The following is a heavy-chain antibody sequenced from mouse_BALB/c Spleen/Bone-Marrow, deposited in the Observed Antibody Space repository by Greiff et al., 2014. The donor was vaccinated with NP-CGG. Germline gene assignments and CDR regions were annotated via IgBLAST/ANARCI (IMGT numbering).Heavy chain of an antibody. J-gene: IGHJ3*01. CDR3: ARRDWDAFAY. D-gene: IGHD4-1*01. V-gene: IGHV3-2*02. Sequence: VQLQQSGPGLVKPSQSLSLTCTVTGYSITSDYAWNWIRQFPGNKLEWMGYISYSGSTSYNPSLKSRISITRDTSKNQFFLQLNSVSAENAASYCCARRDWDAFAYWGQGTLVTVSA. CDR2: ISYSGST. CDR1: GYSITSDYA.